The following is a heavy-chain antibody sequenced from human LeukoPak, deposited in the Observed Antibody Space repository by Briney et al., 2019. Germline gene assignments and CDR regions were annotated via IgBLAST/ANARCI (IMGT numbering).Heavy chain of an antibody. CDR3: ARDRRGGNFFDY. CDR1: GDSITSGGYY. J-gene: IGHJ4*02. Sequence: SQTLSLTCIVSGDSITSGGYYWSWIRQHPGKGLEWIGFIFYSGSTFYNPSLKSRVTMSVDTSKNQFSLKLSSVTAADTAVYYCARDRRGGNFFDYWGQGTLVPVSS. V-gene: IGHV4-31*03. CDR2: IFYSGST. D-gene: IGHD4-23*01.